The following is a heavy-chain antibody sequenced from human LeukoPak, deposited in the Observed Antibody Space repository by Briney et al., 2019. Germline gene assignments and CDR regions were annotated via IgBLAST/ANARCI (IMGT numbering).Heavy chain of an antibody. CDR3: AKVRDYYYYGMDV. J-gene: IGHJ6*02. CDR1: GFTFSSYA. Sequence: GGSLRLSYAASGFTFSSYAMTWVPQAPGKAREWVSAISGSGGSTYYADSVKGRFTISRDNSKNKLYQQMNRLRAEDTAVYYCAKVRDYYYYGMDVWGQGTTVTVSS. V-gene: IGHV3-23*01. CDR2: ISGSGGST.